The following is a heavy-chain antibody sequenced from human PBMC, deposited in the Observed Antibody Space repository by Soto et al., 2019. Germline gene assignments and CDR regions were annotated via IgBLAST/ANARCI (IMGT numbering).Heavy chain of an antibody. CDR1: GFTFSNYD. V-gene: IGHV3-48*03. CDR3: AREGSVSSSDYYAYYYGMDV. CDR2: ISSSGGII. Sequence: PGGSLRLSCAASGFTFSNYDINWVRQAPGKGPEWISHISSSGGIIYYADSVKGRFTISRDNAKNSLYLQMNSLGGEDTAVYYCAREGSVSSSDYYAYYYGMDVWGQGTTVTVSS. D-gene: IGHD3-10*01. J-gene: IGHJ6*02.